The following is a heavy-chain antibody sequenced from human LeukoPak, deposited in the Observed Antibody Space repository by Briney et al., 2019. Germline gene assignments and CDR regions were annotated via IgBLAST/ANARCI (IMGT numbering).Heavy chain of an antibody. CDR2: ISYDEMYQ. V-gene: IGHV3-30*18. J-gene: IGHJ4*02. CDR1: GFTFNIYG. CDR3: AKDRDYYGSGSDY. Sequence: GSSLRLSCAASGFTFNIYGMHWVRQAPGKGLEWVAGISYDEMYQYYADSVKGRFTISRDNSKNTLFLQMNSLRAEDTAIYYCAKDRDYYGSGSDYWGQGTLVTVSS. D-gene: IGHD3-10*01.